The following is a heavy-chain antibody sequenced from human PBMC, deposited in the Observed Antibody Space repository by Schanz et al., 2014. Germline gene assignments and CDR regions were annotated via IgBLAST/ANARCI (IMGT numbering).Heavy chain of an antibody. J-gene: IGHJ4*02. Sequence: VQLEQSGAEVKKPGSSVKVSCKASGGTFSSFGINWVRQAPGQGLEWMGRVIPSLGLAKYEQKFQDKVTITADTSTATAYMELSGLRSEDTAVYYCARDRLECGAECYSVEVFEIWGQGTLVNVAS. CDR1: GGTFSSFG. D-gene: IGHD2-21*01. CDR2: VIPSLGLA. V-gene: IGHV1-69*04. CDR3: ARDRLECGAECYSVEVFEI.